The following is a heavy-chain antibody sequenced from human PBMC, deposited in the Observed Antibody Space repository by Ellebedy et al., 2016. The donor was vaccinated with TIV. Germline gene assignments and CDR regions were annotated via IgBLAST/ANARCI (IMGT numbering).Heavy chain of an antibody. D-gene: IGHD6-19*01. CDR2: IKPDGSAK. Sequence: GESLKISCAASGFSFSSYWMNWVRQAPGKGLEWVANIKPDGSAKYYVDSVKGRFTISRDNSKNTLYLQMNSLRAEDTAVYYCASLWGVAGRETYYWGQGTLVTVSS. J-gene: IGHJ4*02. V-gene: IGHV3-7*01. CDR3: ASLWGVAGRETYY. CDR1: GFSFSSYW.